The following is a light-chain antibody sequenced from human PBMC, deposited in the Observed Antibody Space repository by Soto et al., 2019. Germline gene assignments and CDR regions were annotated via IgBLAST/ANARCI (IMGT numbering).Light chain of an antibody. J-gene: IGLJ2*01. CDR3: TSYTSSTTPV. CDR1: SSDVGGYDY. Sequence: QSVLTQPASVSGSPGQSITISCTGTSSDVGGYDYVSWYQQHPGKAPKLMIYEVTNRPSGVSNRFSGSKFANTASLTISGLQAEDEADYYCTSYTSSTTPVFGGGTKLTVL. CDR2: EVT. V-gene: IGLV2-14*01.